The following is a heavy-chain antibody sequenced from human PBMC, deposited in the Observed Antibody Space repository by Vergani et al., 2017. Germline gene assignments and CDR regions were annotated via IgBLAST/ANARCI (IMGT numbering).Heavy chain of an antibody. CDR1: GFTFSDYY. Sequence: QVQLVESGGGLVKPGGSLRLSCAASGFTFSDYYMSWIRQAPGKGLEWVSYISSSSSYTNYADSVKGRFTISRDNAKNSLYLQMNSLRAEDTAVYYCAKDARIQLWYYFDYWGQGTLVTVSS. V-gene: IGHV3-11*05. D-gene: IGHD5-18*01. J-gene: IGHJ4*02. CDR2: ISSSSSYT. CDR3: AKDARIQLWYYFDY.